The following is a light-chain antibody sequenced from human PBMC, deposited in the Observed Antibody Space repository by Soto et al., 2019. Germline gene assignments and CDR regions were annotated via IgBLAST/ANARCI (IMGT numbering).Light chain of an antibody. V-gene: IGKV3-20*01. Sequence: EIVLTQSPGTLSLSPGERATLSCRASQSVSSSYLAWFQQRPGQAPRLLIYGASSRATGIPDRFSGSGSGPDLTLSINRLENAAFAVYYCQYGSSPVTFGPGTKVDIK. CDR3: QYGSSPVT. CDR1: QSVSSSY. J-gene: IGKJ3*01. CDR2: GAS.